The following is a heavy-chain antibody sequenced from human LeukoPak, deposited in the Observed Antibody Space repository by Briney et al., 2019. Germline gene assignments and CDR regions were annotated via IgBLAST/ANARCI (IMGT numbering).Heavy chain of an antibody. CDR1: GFTFNDYY. J-gene: IGHJ4*02. D-gene: IGHD6-6*01. V-gene: IGHV3-11*05. Sequence: GGSLRLSCAVSGFTFNDYYMSWIRQAPGKGLEWVSYIVSSGTYANYADSVKGRFTISRDNTMNSLFLQMDTLRAEDTAVYFCTRGKYSSDYWGQGTLVTVSS. CDR3: TRGKYSSDY. CDR2: IVSSGTYA.